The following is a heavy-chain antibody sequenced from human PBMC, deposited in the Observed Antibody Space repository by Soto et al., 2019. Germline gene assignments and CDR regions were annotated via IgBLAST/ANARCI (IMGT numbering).Heavy chain of an antibody. CDR1: GGSISSYY. CDR2: IYYSVST. V-gene: IGHV4-59*01. CDR3: ARAPNYYDSSGYGGKAFDI. D-gene: IGHD3-22*01. J-gene: IGHJ3*02. Sequence: PSETLSLTCTVSGGSISSYYWSWIRQPPGKGLEWIGYIYYSVSTNYNPSLKSRVTISVDTSKNQLSLKLSSVTAADTAVYYCARAPNYYDSSGYGGKAFDIWGQGTMVTFS.